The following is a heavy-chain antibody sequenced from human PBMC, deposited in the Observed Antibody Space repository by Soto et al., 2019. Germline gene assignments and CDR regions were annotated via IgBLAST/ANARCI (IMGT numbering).Heavy chain of an antibody. CDR1: GGSFSGYY. D-gene: IGHD3-10*01. Sequence: PSETLSLTCAVYGGSFSGYYWSWIRQPPGKGLEWIGEINHSGSTNYNPSLKSRVTISVDTSKNQFSLKLSSVTAADTAVYYCARGWFGELYVVPVPGFDYWGQGTLVTVSS. V-gene: IGHV4-34*01. J-gene: IGHJ4*02. CDR3: ARGWFGELYVVPVPGFDY. CDR2: INHSGST.